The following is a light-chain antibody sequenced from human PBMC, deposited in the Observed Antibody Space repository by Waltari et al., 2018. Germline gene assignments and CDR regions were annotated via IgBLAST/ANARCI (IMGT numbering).Light chain of an antibody. Sequence: IMLTQSPGTLSLSPGERATLSCRASQSISRYLAWYQQKPGQAPRLLLYGASTRATGIPDRFSGSGSGTYFSLTISGLVPEDSAVYYCQHHFRLPATFGQGTKVEIK. CDR1: QSISRY. J-gene: IGKJ1*01. V-gene: IGKV3-20*01. CDR2: GAS. CDR3: QHHFRLPAT.